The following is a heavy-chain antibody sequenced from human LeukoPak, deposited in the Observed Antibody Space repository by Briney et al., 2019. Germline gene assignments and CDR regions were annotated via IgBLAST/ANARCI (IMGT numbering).Heavy chain of an antibody. CDR2: IIPIFGTA. Sequence: SVKVSCKASGGTFSSYAISWVRQAPGQGLEWMGGIIPIFGTANYAQKFQGRVTITADKSTSTAYMELSSLRSEDTAVYYCARDTRLGYWNGGSDAFDIWGQGTMVTVSS. D-gene: IGHD1-1*01. V-gene: IGHV1-69*06. CDR1: GGTFSSYA. J-gene: IGHJ3*02. CDR3: ARDTRLGYWNGGSDAFDI.